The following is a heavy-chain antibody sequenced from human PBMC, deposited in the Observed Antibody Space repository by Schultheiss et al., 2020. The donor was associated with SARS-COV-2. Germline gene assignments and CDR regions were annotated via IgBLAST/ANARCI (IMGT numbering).Heavy chain of an antibody. CDR2: MYYSGTT. V-gene: IGHV4-59*12. Sequence: SETLSLTCTVSGGSISPYYWSWIRQPPGKGLEWIGYMYYSGTTTYTPSLRSRVTISVDMSKNHFSLKLSSVTAADTAVYYCARDSTVAGTHDAFDIWGQGTMVTVSS. J-gene: IGHJ3*02. CDR1: GGSISPYY. CDR3: ARDSTVAGTHDAFDI. D-gene: IGHD6-19*01.